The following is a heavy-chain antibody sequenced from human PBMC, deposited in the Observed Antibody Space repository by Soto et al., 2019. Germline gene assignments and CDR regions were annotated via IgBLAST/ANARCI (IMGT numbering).Heavy chain of an antibody. V-gene: IGHV1-18*01. Sequence: GXSVKVSCNASGYTFTSYGISLVRQAPGQGLEWMGWISAYNGNTNYAQKLQGRVTMTTDTSTSTAYMELRSLRSDDTAVYYCARVLTAAGFDYWGQGTLVTVSS. CDR1: GYTFTSYG. D-gene: IGHD6-13*01. CDR2: ISAYNGNT. CDR3: ARVLTAAGFDY. J-gene: IGHJ4*02.